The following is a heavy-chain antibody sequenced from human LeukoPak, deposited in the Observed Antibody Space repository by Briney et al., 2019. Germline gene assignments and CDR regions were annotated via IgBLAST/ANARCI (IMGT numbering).Heavy chain of an antibody. Sequence: SETLSLTCTVSGGFISSYYWSWIRQPPGKGLEWIGYIYYSGSTNYNPSLKSRVTISVDRSKNQFSLKLSSVTAADTAVYYCARAGKHYDSSGYYYPGAFDIWGQGTMVTVSS. D-gene: IGHD3-22*01. CDR2: IYYSGST. CDR3: ARAGKHYDSSGYYYPGAFDI. J-gene: IGHJ3*02. CDR1: GGFISSYY. V-gene: IGHV4-59*12.